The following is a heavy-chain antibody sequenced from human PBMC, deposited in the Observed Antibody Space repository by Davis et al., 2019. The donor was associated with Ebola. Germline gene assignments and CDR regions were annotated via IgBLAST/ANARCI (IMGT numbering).Heavy chain of an antibody. V-gene: IGHV3-30*03. CDR2: ISYDGSNK. Sequence: PGGSLRLSCAASGFTFSSYGMHWVRQAPGKGLEWVAVISYDGSNKYYADSVKGRFTISRDNSKNTLYLQMNSLRAEDTAVYYCARDPYSNYLSLYYYYGMDVWGQGTTVTVSS. D-gene: IGHD4-11*01. CDR3: ARDPYSNYLSLYYYYGMDV. J-gene: IGHJ6*02. CDR1: GFTFSSYG.